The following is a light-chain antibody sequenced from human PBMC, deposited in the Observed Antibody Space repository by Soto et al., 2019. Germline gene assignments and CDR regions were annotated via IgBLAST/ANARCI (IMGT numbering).Light chain of an antibody. V-gene: IGLV2-11*01. Sequence: QSVLTQPRSVSGSPGQSLAISCTGSSIDVGGYNYVAWYQQHPGKAPKVMIYDVSKRPSGVPDRFSGSKSGDTASLTITGLQAEDEADYYCCSYAGGPYVFGTGTKVTVL. CDR3: CSYAGGPYV. J-gene: IGLJ1*01. CDR1: SIDVGGYNY. CDR2: DVS.